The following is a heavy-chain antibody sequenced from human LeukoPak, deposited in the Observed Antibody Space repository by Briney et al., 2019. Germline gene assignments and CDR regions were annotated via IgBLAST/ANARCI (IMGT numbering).Heavy chain of an antibody. CDR2: IWYDGSNK. Sequence: PGGSLRLSCAASGFTFSSYGMHWVRQAPGKGLERVAVIWYDGSNKYYADSVKGRFTISRDNSKNTLYLQMNSLRAEDTAVYYCARDRGSSGWYDAFDIWGQGTMVTVSS. J-gene: IGHJ3*02. D-gene: IGHD6-19*01. CDR1: GFTFSSYG. V-gene: IGHV3-33*01. CDR3: ARDRGSSGWYDAFDI.